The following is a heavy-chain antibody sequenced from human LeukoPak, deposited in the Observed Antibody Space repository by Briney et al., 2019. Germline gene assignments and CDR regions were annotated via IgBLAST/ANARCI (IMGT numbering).Heavy chain of an antibody. CDR2: LYHSGTT. Sequence: SGTLSLTCTVSGYSIADGSFWAWLRQPPGGGLEWIGNLYHSGTTYYNTSLKSRITTSVDTSKNKFSLKLRLVTAADTAVYYCARVEVPRDINDWYSDLWGGGTLVTVSS. D-gene: IGHD2-15*01. J-gene: IGHJ2*01. CDR1: GYSIADGSF. CDR3: ARVEVPRDINDWYSDL. V-gene: IGHV4-38-2*02.